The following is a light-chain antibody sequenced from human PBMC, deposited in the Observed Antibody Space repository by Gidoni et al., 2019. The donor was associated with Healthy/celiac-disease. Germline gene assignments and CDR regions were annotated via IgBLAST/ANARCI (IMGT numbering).Light chain of an antibody. Sequence: DIPMTQSTSSLSASVGDRVTITCRASQSISSYVNWYQQKPAKAPKLLIYAASSLQSGVPSSFSGSGSGTDFTLTICSLQPEYFATYYCQQSYSTPWTFGQGTKVEIK. V-gene: IGKV1-39*01. CDR2: AAS. J-gene: IGKJ1*01. CDR1: QSISSY. CDR3: QQSYSTPWT.